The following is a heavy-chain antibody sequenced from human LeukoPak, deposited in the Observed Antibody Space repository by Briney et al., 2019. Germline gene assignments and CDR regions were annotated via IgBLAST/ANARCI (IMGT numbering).Heavy chain of an antibody. V-gene: IGHV3-9*01. CDR3: ASTSAHVAPSDY. CDR2: ISWNSGSL. Sequence: GGSLRLSCATSGFTFDDYAMHWVRQAPGKGLEWVSGISWNSGSLGYADSVKGRFTISRDNAKNSLYLQMNSLRAEDTAVYYCASTSAHVAPSDYWGQGTLVTVSS. J-gene: IGHJ4*02. D-gene: IGHD5-24*01. CDR1: GFTFDDYA.